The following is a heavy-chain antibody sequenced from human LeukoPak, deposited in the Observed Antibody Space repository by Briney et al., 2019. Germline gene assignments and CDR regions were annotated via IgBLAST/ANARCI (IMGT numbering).Heavy chain of an antibody. CDR2: IRTKANRYTT. V-gene: IGHV3-72*01. CDR3: TRWGVIVVVTAIFDY. J-gene: IGHJ4*02. CDR1: GFTFSDHY. Sequence: PGGSLRLSCEASGFTFSDHYMDWVRQAPGKGLEWVGRIRTKANRYTTEYAASVKGRFTISRDDSKSIAYLQMNSLKTEDTAVYYCTRWGVIVVVTAIFDYWGQGTLVTVSS. D-gene: IGHD2-21*02.